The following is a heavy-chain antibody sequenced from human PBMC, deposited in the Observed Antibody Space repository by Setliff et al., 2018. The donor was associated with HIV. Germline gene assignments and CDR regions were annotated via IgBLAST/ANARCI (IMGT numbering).Heavy chain of an antibody. CDR3: ARVTLWFGELFLDAFDI. Sequence: GGSLRLSCAASGFTFSSYSMNWVRQAPGKGLEWVSSISSSSSYIYYADSVKGRFTISRDNAKNSLYLQMNSLRAEDTAVYYCARVTLWFGELFLDAFDIWGQGTMVTVSS. D-gene: IGHD3-10*01. V-gene: IGHV3-21*01. J-gene: IGHJ3*02. CDR1: GFTFSSYS. CDR2: ISSSSSYI.